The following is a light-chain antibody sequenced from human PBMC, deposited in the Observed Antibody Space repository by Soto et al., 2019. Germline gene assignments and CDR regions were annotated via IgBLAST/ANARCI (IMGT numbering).Light chain of an antibody. CDR3: QQSYSTHT. V-gene: IGKV1-39*01. J-gene: IGKJ2*01. CDR2: AAS. Sequence: DIQMTQSPSSLSASVGDRVTITCRASQSIISYLNWYQQKPGKAPKLLIYAASSLQSGVPSRFSGSGSGTDFTLTISSLQPEDFATYYCQQSYSTHTFGQGTKVDIK. CDR1: QSIISY.